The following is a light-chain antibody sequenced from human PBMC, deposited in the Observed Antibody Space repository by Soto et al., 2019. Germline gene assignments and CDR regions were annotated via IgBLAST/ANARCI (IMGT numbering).Light chain of an antibody. CDR2: DAS. CDR3: QHFNSYSRT. J-gene: IGKJ1*01. CDR1: HSISSW. Sequence: DIQLTQSPSTLSASVGDRITITCRASHSISSWLAWYRQNPGKAPKLLIYDASSLESGVPARFSGSGSGTEFTLTITSLQPEDFATYYCQHFNSYSRTFGQGTKVDIK. V-gene: IGKV1-5*01.